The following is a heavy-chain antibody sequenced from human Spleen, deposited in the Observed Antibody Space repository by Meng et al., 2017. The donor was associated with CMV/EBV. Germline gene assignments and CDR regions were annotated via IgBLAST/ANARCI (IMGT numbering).Heavy chain of an antibody. D-gene: IGHD3-3*01. CDR3: ARDPSYGYYDFWSGYSGMDV. Sequence: GESLKISCAASGFTFSSYDMHWVRHLTGKGLEWVSGFGTAGDTHFPGSVKGRFTLSRENANNSLSLQMHSLRAGDTAVYYCARDPSYGYYDFWSGYSGMDVWGQGTTVTV. V-gene: IGHV3-13*01. CDR2: FGTAGDT. CDR1: GFTFSSYD. J-gene: IGHJ6*02.